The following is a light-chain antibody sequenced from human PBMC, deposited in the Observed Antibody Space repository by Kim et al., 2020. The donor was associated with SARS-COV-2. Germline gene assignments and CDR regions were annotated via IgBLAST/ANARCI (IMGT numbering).Light chain of an antibody. CDR2: QDS. V-gene: IGLV3-1*01. Sequence: SYELTQPPSVSVSPGQTASITCSGDKVGDKYACWYQQKPGQSPVLVIYQDSKRPSGIPERFSGSNSGNTATLTISGTQAMDEADYYCQAWDSSTFYVFGGGTQLTVL. J-gene: IGLJ3*02. CDR3: QAWDSSTFYV. CDR1: KVGDKY.